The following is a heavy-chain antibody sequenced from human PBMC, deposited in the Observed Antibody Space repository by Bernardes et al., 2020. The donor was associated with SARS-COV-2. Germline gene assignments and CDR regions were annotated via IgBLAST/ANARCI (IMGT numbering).Heavy chain of an antibody. D-gene: IGHD6-13*01. CDR1: GGSIYSYF. V-gene: IGHV4-4*07. CDR3: VASAGDY. CDR2: IYASGRT. Sequence: SETLSLTCIVSGGSIYSYFWSWVRQPAGKGLEWIGRIYASGRTSYNPSLMSRLTMSVDTSNNQFSLKMTSVTAADTAVYYCVASAGDYWGQGTLVTVSS. J-gene: IGHJ4*02.